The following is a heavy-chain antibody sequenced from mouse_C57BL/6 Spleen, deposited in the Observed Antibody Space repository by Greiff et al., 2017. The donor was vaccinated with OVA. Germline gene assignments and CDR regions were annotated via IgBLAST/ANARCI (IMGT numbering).Heavy chain of an antibody. D-gene: IGHD1-1*01. V-gene: IGHV1-7*01. CDR2: INPSSGYT. CDR1: FSTFTSSW. Sequence: VQLQQSGAELAKPGASVQLSFTSSFSTFTSSWMHWVKQRPGQGLEWIGYINPSSGYTKYNQKFKDKATLTADKSSSTAYMQLSSLTYEDSAVYYCARGGSSYWFAYWGQGTLVTVSA. J-gene: IGHJ3*01. CDR3: ARGGSSYWFAY.